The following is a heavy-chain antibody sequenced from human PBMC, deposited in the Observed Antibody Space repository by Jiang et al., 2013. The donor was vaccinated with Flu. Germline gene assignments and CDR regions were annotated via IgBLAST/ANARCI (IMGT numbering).Heavy chain of an antibody. Sequence: QLVESGAEVKKPGASVKVSCKASGYTFTGYYMHWVRQAPGQGLEWMGWINPNSGGTNYAQKFQGRVTMTRDTSISTAYMELSRLRSDDTAVYYCARDLFGEGGYYKEELGVIDYWGQGTLVTVSS. J-gene: IGHJ4*02. CDR1: GYTFTGYY. V-gene: IGHV1-2*02. CDR2: INPNSGGT. CDR3: ARDLFGEGGYYKEELGVIDY. D-gene: IGHD3-10*01.